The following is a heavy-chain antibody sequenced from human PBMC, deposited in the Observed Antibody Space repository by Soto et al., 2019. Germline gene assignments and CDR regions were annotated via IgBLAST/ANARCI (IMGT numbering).Heavy chain of an antibody. Sequence: EVQVVEYGGGLVQPGGSLRLSCAASGFTFSNYWMQWVRQAPGKGLVWVSRINSDGSSTSYADSVKGRFTISRDNAKNTLYLQMSSLRAEDTAVYYCARAVRSGSYPYYYYGMDVWGQGTTVTVSS. CDR2: INSDGSST. J-gene: IGHJ6*02. V-gene: IGHV3-74*01. CDR3: ARAVRSGSYPYYYYGMDV. D-gene: IGHD3-10*01. CDR1: GFTFSNYW.